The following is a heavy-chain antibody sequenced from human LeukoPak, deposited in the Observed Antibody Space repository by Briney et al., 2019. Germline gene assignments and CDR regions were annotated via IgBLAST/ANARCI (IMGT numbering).Heavy chain of an antibody. CDR3: AKEFSLVAVHDAFDT. CDR1: GFTFDDYA. D-gene: IGHD2-15*01. Sequence: GGSLRLSCAASGFTFDDYAMHWVRQAPGKGLEWVSGISGDGDDTYYAGSVRGRFTISRDDSNDTLYLQMNNLRAEDTAVYYCAKEFSLVAVHDAFDTWGQGTMVTVSS. V-gene: IGHV3-23*01. CDR2: ISGDGDDT. J-gene: IGHJ3*02.